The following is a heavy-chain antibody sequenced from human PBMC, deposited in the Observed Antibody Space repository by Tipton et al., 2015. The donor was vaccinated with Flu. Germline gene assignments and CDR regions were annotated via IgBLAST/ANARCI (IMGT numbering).Heavy chain of an antibody. D-gene: IGHD3-10*01. CDR2: SYYSGST. CDR3: ARDRGWPASLDY. CDR1: GGSISYYY. V-gene: IGHV4-59*01. J-gene: IGHJ4*02. Sequence: LSCSVSGGSISYYYWNWIRQPPGKGLEWIGFSYYSGSTSYNPSLQSRVTISVDTSRNQFSLNLKSVTAADTAVYYCARDRGWPASLDYWGQGILVTVSS.